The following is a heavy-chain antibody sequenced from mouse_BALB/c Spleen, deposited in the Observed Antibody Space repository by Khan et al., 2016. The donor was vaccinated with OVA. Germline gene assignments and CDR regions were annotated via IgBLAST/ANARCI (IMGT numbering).Heavy chain of an antibody. CDR1: GYTFINYW. CDR3: ARRGLRRYFDY. Sequence: QVQLKESGAELAKPGASVKMSCKASGYTFINYWILWIKQRPGQGLEWIGYINPSTGYTEYNQNFKDKATLTADISSSTAYMQLSSLTSEDSAVYYCARRGLRRYFDYWGQGTTLTVSS. CDR2: INPSTGYT. D-gene: IGHD6-1*01. J-gene: IGHJ2*01. V-gene: IGHV1-7*01.